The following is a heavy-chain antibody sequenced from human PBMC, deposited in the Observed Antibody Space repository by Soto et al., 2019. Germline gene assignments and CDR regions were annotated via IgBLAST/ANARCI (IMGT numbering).Heavy chain of an antibody. V-gene: IGHV4-31*03. Sequence: SETLSLTCTVSGGSISNGGYYWNWARQHPGRGLEWIGYIHYSGSTWYNPSLESRVTISVDTSKDQFSLKLRSVTAADTAVYYCARVRGSGSYAAYYFDSWGQGTLVTVSS. CDR3: ARVRGSGSYAAYYFDS. J-gene: IGHJ4*01. CDR2: IHYSGST. D-gene: IGHD3-10*01. CDR1: GGSISNGGYY.